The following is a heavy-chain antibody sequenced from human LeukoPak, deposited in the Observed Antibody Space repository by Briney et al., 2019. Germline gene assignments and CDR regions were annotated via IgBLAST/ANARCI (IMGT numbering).Heavy chain of an antibody. CDR2: INPNSGGT. J-gene: IGHJ4*02. CDR1: GYTFTGYY. D-gene: IGHD7-27*01. V-gene: IGHV1-2*02. CDR3: ARIANGGPRSFDY. Sequence: ASVKVSCKASGYTFTGYYMHWVRQAPGQGLEWMGWINPNSGGTNYAQKFQGRVTMTRDTSISTAYMELSRLRSDDPAVYYCARIANGGPRSFDYGGEETLATVPS.